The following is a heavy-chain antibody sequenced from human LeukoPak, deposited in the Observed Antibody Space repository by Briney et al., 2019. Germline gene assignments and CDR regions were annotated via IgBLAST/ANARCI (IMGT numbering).Heavy chain of an antibody. J-gene: IGHJ4*02. CDR1: GFTFSSYA. D-gene: IGHD3-22*01. V-gene: IGHV3-30*04. CDR2: ISYDGSNK. Sequence: PGRSLRLSCAASGFTFSSYAMHWVRQAPGKGLEWVAVISYDGSNKYYADSVKGRFTISRDNSKNTLYLQMNSLRAEDTAVYYCARGTPGRITMIVVVIMAPDYWGQGTLVTVSS. CDR3: ARGTPGRITMIVVVIMAPDY.